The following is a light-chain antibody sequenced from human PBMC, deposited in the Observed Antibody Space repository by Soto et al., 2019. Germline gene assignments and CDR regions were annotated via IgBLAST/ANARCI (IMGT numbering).Light chain of an antibody. CDR1: SNDVGGYNY. V-gene: IGLV2-14*01. J-gene: IGLJ2*01. Sequence: QSALTQPASVSGSPGQSIAISCTGTSNDVGGYNYVSWYQQHPGKAPKLMIYDVSARPSGVSNRFSGSKSDNTASLTISGLQAEDEADYYCSSYTRSNTVVFGGGTKLTVL. CDR2: DVS. CDR3: SSYTRSNTVV.